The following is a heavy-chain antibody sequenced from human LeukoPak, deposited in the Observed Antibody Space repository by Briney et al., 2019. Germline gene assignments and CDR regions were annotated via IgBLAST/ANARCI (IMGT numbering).Heavy chain of an antibody. V-gene: IGHV3-21*01. CDR1: GFTFSSYS. CDR2: ISSSSSYI. J-gene: IGHJ3*02. Sequence: PGGSLRLSYAASGFTFSSYSMNWVRQAPGKGLEWVSSISSSSSYIYYADSVKGRFTISRDNAKNSLYLQMNSLRAEDTAVYYCAREYYYGPDAFDIWGQGTMVTVSS. CDR3: AREYYYGPDAFDI. D-gene: IGHD3-10*01.